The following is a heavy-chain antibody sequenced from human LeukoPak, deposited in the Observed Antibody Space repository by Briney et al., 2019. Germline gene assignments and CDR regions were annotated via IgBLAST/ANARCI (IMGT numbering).Heavy chain of an antibody. CDR1: GFTFSSYS. V-gene: IGHV3-21*01. CDR3: ASNLWFGELLSFY. Sequence: PGGSLRLSCAVSGFTFSSYSMNWVRQAPGKGLEWVSSISSSSSYIYYADSVKGRFTISRDNAKNSLYLQMNSLRAEDTAVYYCASNLWFGELLSFYWGQGTLVTVSS. CDR2: ISSSSSYI. D-gene: IGHD3-10*01. J-gene: IGHJ4*02.